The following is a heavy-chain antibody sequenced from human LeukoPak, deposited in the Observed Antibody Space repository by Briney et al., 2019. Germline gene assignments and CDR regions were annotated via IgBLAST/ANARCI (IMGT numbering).Heavy chain of an antibody. J-gene: IGHJ3*02. CDR2: INYSGST. Sequence: PSETLSLTSAVYGGSFSGYYWSWIRQPPGKGLECIGEINYSGSTNYNPSLKSRVTISVDTSKNQFSLKLSSVTAADTAVYYCARGIVGAPRDGDAFDIWGQGTMVTVSS. CDR1: GGSFSGYY. D-gene: IGHD1-26*01. CDR3: ARGIVGAPRDGDAFDI. V-gene: IGHV4-34*01.